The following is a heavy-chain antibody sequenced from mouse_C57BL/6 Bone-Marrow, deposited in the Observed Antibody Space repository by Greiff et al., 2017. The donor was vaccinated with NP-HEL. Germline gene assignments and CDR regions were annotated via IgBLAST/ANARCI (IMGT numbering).Heavy chain of an antibody. D-gene: IGHD3-1*01. J-gene: IGHJ2*01. CDR1: GYTFTSYW. CDR2: IDPSDSYT. V-gene: IGHV1-59*01. Sequence: VQLKQPGAELVRPGTSVKLSCKASGYTFTSYWMHWVKQRPGQGLEWIGVIDPSDSYTNYNQKFKGKATLTVDTSSSTAYMQLSSLTSEDSAVYYCARSGSFDYWGQGTTLTVSS. CDR3: ARSGSFDY.